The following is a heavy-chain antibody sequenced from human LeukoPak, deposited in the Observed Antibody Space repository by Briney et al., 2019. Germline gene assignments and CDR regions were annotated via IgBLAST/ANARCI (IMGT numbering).Heavy chain of an antibody. CDR3: ARGPPYYDSSGYSSWAHYYYYYGMDV. Sequence: SETLSLTCAVYGGSFSGYYWSWIRQPPGKGLEWIGEINHSGSTNYNPSLKSRVTISVDTSKNQFSLKLSSVTAADTAVYYCARGPPYYDSSGYSSWAHYYYYYGMDVWGQGTTVTVSS. CDR1: GGSFSGYY. CDR2: INHSGST. D-gene: IGHD3-22*01. V-gene: IGHV4-34*01. J-gene: IGHJ6*02.